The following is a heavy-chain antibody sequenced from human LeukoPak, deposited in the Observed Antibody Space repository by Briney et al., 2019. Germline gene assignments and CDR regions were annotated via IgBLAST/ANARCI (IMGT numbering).Heavy chain of an antibody. J-gene: IGHJ3*02. CDR3: ASALGAYCGGDCDAFDI. CDR2: IIPILGIA. V-gene: IGHV1-69*04. Sequence: SVKVSCKASGGTFSSYAIRWVRQAPGQGLEWMGRIIPILGIANYAQKFQGRVTITADKSTSTAYMELSSLRSEDTAVYYCASALGAYCGGDCDAFDIWGQGTMVTVSS. D-gene: IGHD2-21*02. CDR1: GGTFSSYA.